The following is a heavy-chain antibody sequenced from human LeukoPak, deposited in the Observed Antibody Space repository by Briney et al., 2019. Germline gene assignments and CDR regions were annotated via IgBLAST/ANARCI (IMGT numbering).Heavy chain of an antibody. V-gene: IGHV4-34*01. CDR3: ARWVHGDTHAWFDP. J-gene: IGHJ5*02. Sequence: SETLSLTCAVYGGSFSGYYWSWIRQPPGKGLEWIGEINHSGSTNYNLSLKSRVTISVDTSKNQFSLKLSSVTAADTAVYYCARWVHGDTHAWFDPWGQGTLVTVSS. CDR1: GGSFSGYY. D-gene: IGHD4-17*01. CDR2: INHSGST.